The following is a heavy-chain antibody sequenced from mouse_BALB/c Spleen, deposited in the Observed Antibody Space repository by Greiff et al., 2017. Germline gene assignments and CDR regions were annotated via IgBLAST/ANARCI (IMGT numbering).Heavy chain of an antibody. CDR3: AVSLLRLGYFDY. J-gene: IGHJ3*01. V-gene: IGHV5-6*02. Sequence: DVKLVESGGDLVKPGGSLKLSCAASGFTFSSYGMSWVRQTPDKRLEWVATISSGGSYTYYPDSVKGRFTISRDNAKNTLYLQMSSLKSEDTAMYYCAVSLLRLGYFDYWGQGTLVTVSA. D-gene: IGHD1-2*01. CDR2: ISSGGSYT. CDR1: GFTFSSYG.